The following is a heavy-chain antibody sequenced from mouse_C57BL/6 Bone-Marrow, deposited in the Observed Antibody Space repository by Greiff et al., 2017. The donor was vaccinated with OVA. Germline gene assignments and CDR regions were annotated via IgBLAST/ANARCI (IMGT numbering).Heavy chain of an antibody. CDR1: GFTFNTYA. J-gene: IGHJ4*01. D-gene: IGHD1-1*01. CDR2: IRSKSSNYAT. Sequence: EVQLVESGGGLVQPKGSLKLSCAASGFTFNTYAMHWVRQAPGKGLEWVARIRSKSSNYATYYADSVKDRFTISRDDSQSMLYLQMNNLKTEDTAMYYCVRDAGFYYGSSSDAMDYWGQGTSVTVSS. CDR3: VRDAGFYYGSSSDAMDY. V-gene: IGHV10-3*01.